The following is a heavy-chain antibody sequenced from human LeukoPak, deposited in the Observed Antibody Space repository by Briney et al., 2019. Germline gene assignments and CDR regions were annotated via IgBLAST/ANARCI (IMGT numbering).Heavy chain of an antibody. CDR1: GFSLSTGGVG. D-gene: IGHD3-3*01. V-gene: IGHV2-5*01. J-gene: IGHJ4*02. Sequence: SGPTLVKPTQTLTLTCTFSGFSLSTGGVGVGWIRQPPGKALEWLALIYWNDDKRYSPSLKSRLTITKDTSKNQVVLTMTNMDPVDTATYYCAHSNYDFWSGFSGYWGQGTLVTVSS. CDR3: AHSNYDFWSGFSGY. CDR2: IYWNDDK.